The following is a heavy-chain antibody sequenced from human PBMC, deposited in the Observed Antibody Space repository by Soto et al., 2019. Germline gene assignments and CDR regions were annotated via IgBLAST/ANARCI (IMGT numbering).Heavy chain of an antibody. CDR1: GFTFSSYG. CDR2: IWSDGSNK. Sequence: SLRLSCAASGFTFSSYGMHWVRQAPGRGLEWVAVIWSDGSNKYYADSVKGRFTISRDNSKNTLYLQMNSLRAEDTAVYYCARYYYESSGYYPLWGQGTLVTVSS. J-gene: IGHJ4*02. D-gene: IGHD3-22*01. V-gene: IGHV3-33*01. CDR3: ARYYYESSGYYPL.